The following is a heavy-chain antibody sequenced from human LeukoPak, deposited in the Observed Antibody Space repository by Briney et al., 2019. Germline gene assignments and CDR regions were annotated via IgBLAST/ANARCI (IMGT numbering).Heavy chain of an antibody. J-gene: IGHJ4*02. CDR2: IYYSGST. CDR3: ARAHQYGSGSYYNPGY. D-gene: IGHD3-10*01. CDR1: GGSISSSSYY. Sequence: PSETLSLTCTVSGGSISSSSYYWGWIRQPPGKGLEWIGSIYYSGSTYYNPSLKSRVTISVDTSKNQFSLKLSSVTAADTAVYYCARAHQYGSGSYYNPGYWGQGTLVTVSS. V-gene: IGHV4-39*07.